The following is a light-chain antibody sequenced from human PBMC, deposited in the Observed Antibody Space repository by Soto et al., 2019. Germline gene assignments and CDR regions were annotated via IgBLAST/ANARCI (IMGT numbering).Light chain of an antibody. V-gene: IGLV2-14*01. CDR1: SSDVGGYNY. J-gene: IGLJ2*01. CDR3: SSYTSSSTLGGV. Sequence: HFVLTQPASVSGSPGQSITISCTGTSSDVGGYNYVSWYQQHPGKAPKLMMYDVSNRPSGVSNRFSGSKSGNTASLTISGLQAEDEADYYCSSYTSSSTLGGVFGGGTKLTVL. CDR2: DVS.